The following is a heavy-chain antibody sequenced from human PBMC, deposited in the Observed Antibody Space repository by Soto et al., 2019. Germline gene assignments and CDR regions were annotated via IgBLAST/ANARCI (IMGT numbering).Heavy chain of an antibody. J-gene: IGHJ4*02. Sequence: GGSLRLSCAAFGCTFSKWAMSWGRQAPGNGLHGGPLVSDTTGTTYYTDSVKGRFSISRDNARASLYLQMNSLRDDDTAVYYCATVDGPTVATMFFDYWGQGILVTVSS. V-gene: IGHV3-48*02. D-gene: IGHD5-12*01. CDR2: VSDTTGTT. CDR1: GCTFSKWA. CDR3: ATVDGPTVATMFFDY.